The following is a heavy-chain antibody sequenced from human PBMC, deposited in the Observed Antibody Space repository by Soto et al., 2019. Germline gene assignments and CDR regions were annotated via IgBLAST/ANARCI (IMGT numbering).Heavy chain of an antibody. CDR2: IYYSGST. V-gene: IGHV4-39*01. CDR1: VGSISSYY. CDR3: ARHQTSGWY. Sequence: SETLSLTSTVSVGSISSYYWGWIRQPPGKGLEWIGSIYYSGSTYYNPSLKSRVTISVDTSKNQFSLKLSSVTAADTAVYYCARHQTSGWY. D-gene: IGHD6-19*01. J-gene: IGHJ2*01.